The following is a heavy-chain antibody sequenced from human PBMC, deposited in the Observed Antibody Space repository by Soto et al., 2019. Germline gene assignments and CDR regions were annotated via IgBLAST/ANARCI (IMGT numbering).Heavy chain of an antibody. V-gene: IGHV3-13*01. J-gene: IGHJ5*02. D-gene: IGHD3-10*01. CDR1: GFTFSDYH. CDR3: ASLEIIGVNFFEH. Sequence: EVQLVESGGGLVQPGGSLRLSCAASGFTFSDYHMHWVRQAAGKGLEWVAAIDTSGHTFYLGSVRGRFTVSSDDPRSSFHLQMSNLRPEDTAVYYCASLEIIGVNFFEHWGRGVLVTVSS. CDR2: IDTSGHT.